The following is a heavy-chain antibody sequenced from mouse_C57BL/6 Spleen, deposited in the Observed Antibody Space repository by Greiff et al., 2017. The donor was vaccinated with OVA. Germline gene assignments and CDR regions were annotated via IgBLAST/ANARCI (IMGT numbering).Heavy chain of an antibody. D-gene: IGHD1-1*01. CDR3: ARTRTTVVATPFAY. CDR2: IHPNSGST. J-gene: IGHJ3*01. CDR1: GYTFTSYW. V-gene: IGHV1-64*01. Sequence: QVQLQQPGAELVKPGASVKLSCKASGYTFTSYWMHWVKQRPGQGLEWIGMIHPNSGSTNYNEKFKSKATLTVDKSSSTAYMQLSSLTSEDSAVYYCARTRTTVVATPFAYWGQGTLVTVSA.